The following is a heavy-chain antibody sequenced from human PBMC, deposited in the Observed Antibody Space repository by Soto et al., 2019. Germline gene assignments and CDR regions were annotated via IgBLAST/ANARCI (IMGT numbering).Heavy chain of an antibody. J-gene: IGHJ4*02. Sequence: EVQLVESGGGLIQPGGSLRLSCAASGFTVSSKYMTWVRQAPGKGLEWVSVIYGGGTTYYADSVKGRFTISRDNSKNTLYLQVNSLRAEDTAVYYCVQTTGWPRFDFWGQGTLVTVSS. D-gene: IGHD6-19*01. V-gene: IGHV3-53*01. CDR3: VQTTGWPRFDF. CDR1: GFTVSSKY. CDR2: IYGGGTT.